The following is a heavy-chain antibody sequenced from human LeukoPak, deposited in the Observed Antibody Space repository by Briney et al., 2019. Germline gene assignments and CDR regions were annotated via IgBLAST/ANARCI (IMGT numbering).Heavy chain of an antibody. J-gene: IGHJ4*02. CDR3: ARDFGQWELNGGYYFDY. D-gene: IGHD1-26*01. CDR1: GVSISSSNSY. V-gene: IGHV3-11*04. Sequence: LSLTCTVSGVSISSSNSYWGWIRQAPGKGLEWVSYISSSGSTIYYADSVKGRFTISRDNAKNSLYLQMNSLRAEDTAVYYCARDFGQWELNGGYYFDYWGQGTLVTVSS. CDR2: ISSSGSTI.